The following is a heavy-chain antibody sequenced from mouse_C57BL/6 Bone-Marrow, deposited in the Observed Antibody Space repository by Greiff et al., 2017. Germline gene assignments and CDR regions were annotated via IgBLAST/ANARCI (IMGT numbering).Heavy chain of an antibody. Sequence: EVKLVESGGDLVKPGGSLKLSCAASGFTFSSYGMSWVRQTPDKRLEWVATISSGGSYTYYPDSVKGRFTISSDNAKNTLYLQMSSLKSEDTAMYYCARRSYAMDYWGQGTSVTVSS. CDR1: GFTFSSYG. CDR3: ARRSYAMDY. V-gene: IGHV5-6*02. J-gene: IGHJ4*01. CDR2: ISSGGSYT.